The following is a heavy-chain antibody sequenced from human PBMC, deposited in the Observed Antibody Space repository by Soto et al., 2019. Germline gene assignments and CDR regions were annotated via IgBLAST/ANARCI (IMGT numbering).Heavy chain of an antibody. CDR1: GYTFTNYG. CDR2: ISAYNGNT. J-gene: IGHJ4*02. Sequence: QVQLVQSGAEVKKPGASVKVSCKASGYTFTNYGISWVRQAPGQGLEWMGWISAYNGNTNYAQKLQGRVNTTTDTSTRPAYRAPRSLRPDDTAVYYCAREGSPADYRCQGARVTVSS. V-gene: IGHV1-18*01. CDR3: AREGSPADY.